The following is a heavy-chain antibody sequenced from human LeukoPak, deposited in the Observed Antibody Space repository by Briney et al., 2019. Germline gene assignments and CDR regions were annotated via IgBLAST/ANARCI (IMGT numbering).Heavy chain of an antibody. J-gene: IGHJ4*02. CDR3: ARDTSPGITGTY. CDR1: GYSITNGYY. V-gene: IGHV4-38-2*02. D-gene: IGHD1-20*01. Sequence: ETLSLTCTVSGYSITNGYYWGWIRQPPGKGLEWIGSIYHDGRIDYNPSLKSRVTISRDTSNDQFSLKLSSVTAADTAMYYCARDTSPGITGTYWGQGTLVTVFS. CDR2: IYHDGRI.